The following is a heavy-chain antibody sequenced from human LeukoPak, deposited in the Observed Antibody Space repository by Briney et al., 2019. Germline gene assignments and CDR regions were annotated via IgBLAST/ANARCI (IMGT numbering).Heavy chain of an antibody. D-gene: IGHD3-10*01. Sequence: GGSLRLSCAASGFTFSNYWMAWVRQAPGKGLEWVSYISSSGSTIYYADSVKGRFTISRDNAKNSLYLQMNSLRAEDTAVYYCARDSRAGFDYWGQGTLVTVSS. V-gene: IGHV3-48*04. CDR2: ISSSGSTI. CDR3: ARDSRAGFDY. CDR1: GFTFSNYW. J-gene: IGHJ4*02.